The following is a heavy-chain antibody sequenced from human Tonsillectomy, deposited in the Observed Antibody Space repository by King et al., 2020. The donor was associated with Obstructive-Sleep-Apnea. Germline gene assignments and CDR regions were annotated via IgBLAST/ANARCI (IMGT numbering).Heavy chain of an antibody. D-gene: IGHD3/OR15-3a*01. CDR1: GFTFSSYG. CDR2: ISYDGSNK. V-gene: IGHV3-30*18. CDR3: AKTATGYYTPDAFDI. Sequence: VQLVESGGGVVQPGRSLRLSCAASGFTFSSYGMHWVRQAPGKGLEWVAVISYDGSNKYYADSVKGRFTISRDNSKNTLYLQMNSLRAEDTAVYYCAKTATGYYTPDAFDIWGQGTMVTVSS. J-gene: IGHJ3*02.